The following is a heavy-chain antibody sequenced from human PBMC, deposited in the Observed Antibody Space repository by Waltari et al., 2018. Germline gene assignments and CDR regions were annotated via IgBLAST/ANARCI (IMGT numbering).Heavy chain of an antibody. V-gene: IGHV3-53*01. CDR1: GFTVSSNY. J-gene: IGHJ5*02. CDR3: ARDYCDRTSCSVA. Sequence: EVQLVESGGDLIQPGGSLRLSCAASGFTVSSNYMRWVRQAPGKGLEWVTIMYSGGRTDYGDSVKGRFTISRDSAKTTLYLQMNSLRAEDTAVYYCARDYCDRTSCSVAWGQGTLVTVSS. D-gene: IGHD2-2*01. CDR2: MYSGGRT.